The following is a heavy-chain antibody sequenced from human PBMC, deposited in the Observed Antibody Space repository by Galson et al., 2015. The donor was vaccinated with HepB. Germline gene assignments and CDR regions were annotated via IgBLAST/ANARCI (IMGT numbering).Heavy chain of an antibody. CDR3: ARANGMEPFDY. J-gene: IGHJ4*02. D-gene: IGHD1-26*01. Sequence: SLRLSCAASGFTFSDYYMSWIRQAPGKGLEWVSYISSSSSYTNYADSVKGRFTISRDNAKNSLYLQMNSLRAEDTAVYYCARANGMEPFDYWGQGTLVTVSS. CDR1: GFTFSDYY. V-gene: IGHV3-11*05. CDR2: ISSSSSYT.